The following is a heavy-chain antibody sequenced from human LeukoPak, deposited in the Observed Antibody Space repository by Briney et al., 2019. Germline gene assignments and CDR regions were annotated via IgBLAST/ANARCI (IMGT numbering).Heavy chain of an antibody. V-gene: IGHV3-23*01. Sequence: GGSLRLSCAASGFTFSSYAMSWVRQAPGKGLEWVSVISGSGGGTYYADSVKGRFTISRDNSKNTLYLQMNSLRAEDTAVCYCAKGFYDSSGYPLGGFDYWGQGTLVTVSS. CDR1: GFTFSSYA. CDR3: AKGFYDSSGYPLGGFDY. D-gene: IGHD3-22*01. CDR2: ISGSGGGT. J-gene: IGHJ4*02.